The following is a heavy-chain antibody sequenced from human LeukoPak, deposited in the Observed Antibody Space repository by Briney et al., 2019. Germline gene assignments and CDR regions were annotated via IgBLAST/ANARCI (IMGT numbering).Heavy chain of an antibody. D-gene: IGHD2-15*01. V-gene: IGHV3-23*01. J-gene: IGHJ4*02. CDR2: ISGDNPGT. Sequence: GGSLRRSCAASGFTFSTYAMSWVRQTPGKGLEGVAAISGDNPGTYHATSVKGRFTISRDNSKNTLHLQMSGLRAEDTARYYCAKAPVGHCSGAFCYHFDSWGQGTLVTVSS. CDR3: AKAPVGHCSGAFCYHFDS. CDR1: GFTFSTYA.